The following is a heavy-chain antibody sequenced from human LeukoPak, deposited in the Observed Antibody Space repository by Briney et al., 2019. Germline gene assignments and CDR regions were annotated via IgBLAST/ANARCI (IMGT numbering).Heavy chain of an antibody. J-gene: IGHJ4*02. V-gene: IGHV1-2*02. CDR2: INPNSGGT. CDR1: GYTFTGYY. CDR3: ARDGAARPEYDY. Sequence: SVKVSCKASGYTFTGYYMHWVRQAPGQGLEWMGWINPNSGGTNYAQKFQGRVTMTRGTSISTAYMELSRLRSDDTAVYYCARDGAARPEYDYWGQGTLVTVSS. D-gene: IGHD6-6*01.